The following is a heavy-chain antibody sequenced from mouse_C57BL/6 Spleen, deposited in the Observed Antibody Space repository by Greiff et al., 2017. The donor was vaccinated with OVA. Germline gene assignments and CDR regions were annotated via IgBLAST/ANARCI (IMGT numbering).Heavy chain of an antibody. D-gene: IGHD1-1*01. J-gene: IGHJ2*01. Sequence: EVQLQQSGPELVKPGASVKMSCKASGYTFTDYNMHWVKQSHGKSLEWIGYINPNNGGTSYNQKFKGKATLTVNKSYSTAYMEIRRLTSEDTAVYYCALSTTEVDYWGKGTTLTVSS. CDR2: INPNNGGT. CDR3: ALSTTEVDY. V-gene: IGHV1-22*01. CDR1: GYTFTDYN.